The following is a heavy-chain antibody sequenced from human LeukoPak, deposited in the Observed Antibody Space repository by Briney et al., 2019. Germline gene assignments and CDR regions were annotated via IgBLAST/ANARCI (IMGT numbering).Heavy chain of an antibody. V-gene: IGHV1-2*02. Sequence: ASVKVSCKASGYTFTDYYMHWVRQAPGQGLEWMGWINPSSGGTNYVQKFQGRVTMTRDTSTSTVYMELSSLRSDDTAVYYCARTFPVLRYFDWLNQERYFDLWGRGTLVTVSS. D-gene: IGHD3-9*01. CDR2: INPSSGGT. CDR1: GYTFTDYY. J-gene: IGHJ2*01. CDR3: ARTFPVLRYFDWLNQERYFDL.